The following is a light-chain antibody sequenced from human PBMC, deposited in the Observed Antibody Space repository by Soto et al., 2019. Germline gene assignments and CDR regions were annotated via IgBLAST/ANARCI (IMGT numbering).Light chain of an antibody. Sequence: QSVLPQPASVSGSPGQSITISCTGTSSDVGGFNYVSWYQQYPGEAPKLLIYEVSNRPSGVSSRLSGSKSGNTASLTISGLQADDEGYYYCSSFTTSNTWVFGGGTQLTVL. V-gene: IGLV2-14*01. J-gene: IGLJ3*02. CDR3: SSFTTSNTWV. CDR2: EVS. CDR1: SSDVGGFNY.